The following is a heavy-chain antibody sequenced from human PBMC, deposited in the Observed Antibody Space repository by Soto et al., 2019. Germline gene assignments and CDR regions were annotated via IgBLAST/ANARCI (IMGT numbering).Heavy chain of an antibody. D-gene: IGHD3-3*01. CDR2: ISYDGGKK. V-gene: IGHV3-30*18. CDR3: AKELGELRFHPTGVDV. Sequence: GSLRLSCAASGFTFRSYGMNWVRRAPGKGLEWVALISYDGGKKEYVDSVKGRFTISRDNSKNTLYLQVNSLRPEDTAVYYCAKELGELRFHPTGVDVWGQGTTVTVSS. J-gene: IGHJ6*02. CDR1: GFTFRSYG.